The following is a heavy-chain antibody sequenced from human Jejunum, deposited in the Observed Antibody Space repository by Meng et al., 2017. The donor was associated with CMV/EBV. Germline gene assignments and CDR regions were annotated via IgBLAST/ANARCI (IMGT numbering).Heavy chain of an antibody. J-gene: IGHJ4*02. CDR3: ARNRDGLAGHFDC. V-gene: IGHV3-74*01. Sequence: EVQLVESGGDLVQPXGPLRLSCAASGFPFSNYWMHWVRQAPGKGLVWVSRITPDGSTTNYADSVKGRFTISRDNEKNTLYLQMNSLSAEDTAVYYCARNRDGLAGHFDCWGQGTLVTVSS. CDR2: ITPDGSTT. CDR1: GFPFSNYW. D-gene: IGHD3-3*02.